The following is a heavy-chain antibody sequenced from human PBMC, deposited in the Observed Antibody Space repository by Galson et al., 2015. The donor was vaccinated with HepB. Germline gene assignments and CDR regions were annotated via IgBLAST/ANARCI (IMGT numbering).Heavy chain of an antibody. CDR2: VYYSGNT. CDR3: ARQKTLVFGELAVPGYFHL. V-gene: IGHV4-59*08. CDR1: GGSTSSAY. J-gene: IGHJ2*01. Sequence: SETQSLTCSVSGGSTSSAYWSWVRQPPGKGREWLGSVYYSGNTNYNPSLKTRVPLSADPCKRHFSLRPTSVTDTDTAVYYCARQKTLVFGELAVPGYFHLWGRGTPVTVSA. D-gene: IGHD3-10*02.